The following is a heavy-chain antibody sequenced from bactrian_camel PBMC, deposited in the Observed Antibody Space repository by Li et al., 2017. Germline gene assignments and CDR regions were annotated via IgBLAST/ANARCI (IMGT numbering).Heavy chain of an antibody. CDR3: ATSPYSSGGHYYRGAFAD. CDR1: EPTFGSYA. Sequence: ESGGGLVQPGGSLRLSCSVSEPTFGSYAMSWVRQAPGRGLEWVSTINSGGGTTYYADSLKGRFTASRDNAKNTLYLQMNSLKPEDTAMYYCATSPYSSGGHYYRGAFADWGQGTQVTVS. D-gene: IGHD2*01. V-gene: IGHV3S32*01. J-gene: IGHJ4*01. CDR2: INSGGGTT.